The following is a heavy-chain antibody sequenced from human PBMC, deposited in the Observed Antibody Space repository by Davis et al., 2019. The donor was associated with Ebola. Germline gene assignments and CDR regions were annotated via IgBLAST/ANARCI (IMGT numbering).Heavy chain of an antibody. Sequence: GESLKISCAASGFTFSSYGMHWVRQAPGKGLEWVAVIWYDGSNKYYADSVKGRFTISRDNSKNTLYLQMNSLRAEDTAVYYCARDPTIFGVVMDEYYFDYWGRGTLVTVSS. CDR2: IWYDGSNK. CDR3: ARDPTIFGVVMDEYYFDY. D-gene: IGHD3-3*01. J-gene: IGHJ4*02. CDR1: GFTFSSYG. V-gene: IGHV3-33*01.